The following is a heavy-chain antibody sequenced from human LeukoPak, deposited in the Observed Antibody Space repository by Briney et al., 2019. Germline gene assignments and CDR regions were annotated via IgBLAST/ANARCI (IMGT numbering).Heavy chain of an antibody. D-gene: IGHD2-2*01. J-gene: IGHJ6*02. Sequence: SETLSLTCTVSGGSISSYYWSWIRQPPGKGLEWIAYISDIGSINYNPSLKSRVTISLDTSKNQFSLKLSSVTAADTAVYYCARHCSSTSCDYGMDVWGQGTTVTVSS. CDR3: ARHCSSTSCDYGMDV. V-gene: IGHV4-59*08. CDR2: ISDIGSI. CDR1: GGSISSYY.